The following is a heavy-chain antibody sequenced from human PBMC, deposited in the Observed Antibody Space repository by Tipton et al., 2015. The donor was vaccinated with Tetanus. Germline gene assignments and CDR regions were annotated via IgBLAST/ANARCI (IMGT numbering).Heavy chain of an antibody. V-gene: IGHV4-30-4*01. D-gene: IGHD5-18*01. CDR2: VYYSGRT. J-gene: IGHJ4*02. CDR3: ARMGFTYGQVVY. CDR1: GGSINTGDYY. Sequence: LRLSCNVSGGSINTGDYYWSWIRQSPGKGLEWIGHVYYSGRTYYNPPLKSRVTISADMSENQFSLKLTSVTAADTATYYCARMGFTYGQVVYWGQGTLVTVAS.